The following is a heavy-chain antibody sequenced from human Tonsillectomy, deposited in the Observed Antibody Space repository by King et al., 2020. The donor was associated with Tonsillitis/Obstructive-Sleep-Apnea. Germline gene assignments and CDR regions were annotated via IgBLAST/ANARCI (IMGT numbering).Heavy chain of an antibody. D-gene: IGHD1-7*01. CDR3: AREGGNSGRVPWYFDL. CDR1: GFTFSSYS. V-gene: IGHV3-48*02. J-gene: IGHJ2*01. Sequence: VQLVESGGGLVQPGGSLRLSCAASGFTFSSYSMNWVRQAPGKGLEWVSYISSSSSTIYYADSVKGRFTISRDNAKNSLYLQMKSLRDADTAVYYCAREGGNSGRVPWYFDLWGRGTLVTVSS. CDR2: ISSSSSTI.